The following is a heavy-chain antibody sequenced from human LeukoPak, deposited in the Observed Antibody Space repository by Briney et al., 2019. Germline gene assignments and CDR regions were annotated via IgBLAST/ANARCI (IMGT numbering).Heavy chain of an antibody. V-gene: IGHV7-4-1*02. Sequence: ASVKVSCKASGYTFTSYAMNWVRQAPGQGLEWMGWINTNTGNPTYAQGFTGRFVFSLDTSVSTAYLQISSLKAEVTAVYYCATSRYGKFVVVADDAFDIWGQGTMVTVSS. CDR2: INTNTGNP. CDR1: GYTFTSYA. J-gene: IGHJ3*02. CDR3: ATSRYGKFVVVADDAFDI. D-gene: IGHD2-15*01.